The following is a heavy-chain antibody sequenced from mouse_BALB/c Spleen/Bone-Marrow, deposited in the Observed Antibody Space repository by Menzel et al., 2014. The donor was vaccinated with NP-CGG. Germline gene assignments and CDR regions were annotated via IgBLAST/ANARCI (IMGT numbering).Heavy chain of an antibody. J-gene: IGHJ1*01. D-gene: IGHD2-14*01. CDR2: IDPASGNT. CDR1: GFNIKDTY. V-gene: IGHV14-3*02. CDR3: ASYRYGWYFDV. Sequence: VQLQQSGAELVKPGASVKLSCTASGFNIKDTYLHWVKQRPEQGLDWIGRIDPASGNTKYDPKFQGKATITADTSSNTAYLQLSSLTSEDTAVYYCASYRYGWYFDVWGAGTTSPSPQ.